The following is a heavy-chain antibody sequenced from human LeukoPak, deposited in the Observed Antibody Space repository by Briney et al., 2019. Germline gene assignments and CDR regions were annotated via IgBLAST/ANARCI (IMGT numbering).Heavy chain of an antibody. V-gene: IGHV3-21*01. CDR3: ARDHGPGQQLVKGGFDY. J-gene: IGHJ4*02. D-gene: IGHD6-13*01. Sequence: PGGSLRLSCAASGFTFSSYSMNWVRQAPGKGLEWVSSISSSSSYIYYADSVKGRFTISRDNAKNSLYLQMNSLRAEDTAAYYCARDHGPGQQLVKGGFDYWGQGTLVTVSS. CDR1: GFTFSSYS. CDR2: ISSSSSYI.